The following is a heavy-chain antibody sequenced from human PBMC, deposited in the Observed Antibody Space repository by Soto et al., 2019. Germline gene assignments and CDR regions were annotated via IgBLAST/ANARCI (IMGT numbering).Heavy chain of an antibody. V-gene: IGHV3-30*18. Sequence: QVQLVESGGGVVQPGRSLRLSCAASGFTFSSYGMHWVRQAPGKGLEWVAVISYDGSNKYYADSVKGRFTISRDNSKNTLYLQMNSLRAEDTAVYYCAKRFGISRGMDVWGQGTTVTVSS. D-gene: IGHD3-10*01. CDR2: ISYDGSNK. CDR1: GFTFSSYG. CDR3: AKRFGISRGMDV. J-gene: IGHJ6*02.